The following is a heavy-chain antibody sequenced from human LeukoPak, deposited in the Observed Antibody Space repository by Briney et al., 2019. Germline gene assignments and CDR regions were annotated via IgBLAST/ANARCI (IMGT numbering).Heavy chain of an antibody. CDR2: INPDGGNT. J-gene: IGHJ3*02. CDR3: ARIRDGYNDAYDI. V-gene: IGHV1-46*01. Sequence: ASVKVSCKASGYTFTNSYIHWVRQAPGQVLEWMGLINPDGGNTNYAQNFQGRVTLTRDTSMSTVYMELSSLRSEDTAIYYCARIRDGYNDAYDIWGQGTVVTVPS. CDR1: GYTFTNSY. D-gene: IGHD5-24*01.